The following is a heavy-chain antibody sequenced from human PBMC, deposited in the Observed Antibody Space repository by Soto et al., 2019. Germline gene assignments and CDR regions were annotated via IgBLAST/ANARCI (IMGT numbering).Heavy chain of an antibody. D-gene: IGHD6-19*01. Sequence: QVQLQESGPGLVKPSQTLSLTCTVSGDSISSGGFYWSWIRQHPGKGLEWIGYIYYSGSAYYNPSLKSRVAISXXTXKXLFALKLSSVTAADTAVYYCARKFIPVAGSFNWFDPWGQGTLVTVSS. V-gene: IGHV4-31*03. CDR3: ARKFIPVAGSFNWFDP. CDR1: GDSISSGGFY. J-gene: IGHJ5*02. CDR2: IYYSGSA.